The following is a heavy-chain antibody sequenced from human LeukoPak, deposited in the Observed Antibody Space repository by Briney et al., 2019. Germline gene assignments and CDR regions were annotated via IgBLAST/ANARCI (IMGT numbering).Heavy chain of an antibody. D-gene: IGHD2-15*01. CDR2: ISGSGGST. Sequence: PGGSLRLSCAASGFTFSSYAISWVRQAPGKGLEWVSAISGSGGSTYYADSVKGRFTISRDNSKNTLYLQMNSLRAEDTAVYYCAKDGSGGVFGMDVWGQGTTVTVSS. J-gene: IGHJ6*02. V-gene: IGHV3-23*01. CDR1: GFTFSSYA. CDR3: AKDGSGGVFGMDV.